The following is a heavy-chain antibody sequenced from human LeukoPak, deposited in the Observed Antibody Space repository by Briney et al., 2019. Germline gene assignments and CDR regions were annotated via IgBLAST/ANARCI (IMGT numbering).Heavy chain of an antibody. CDR2: IYSGGST. J-gene: IGHJ5*02. D-gene: IGHD4-17*01. CDR1: GFTFDDYA. V-gene: IGHV3-53*01. Sequence: GRSLRLSCAASGFTFDDYAMHWVRQAPGKGLEWVSVIYSGGSTYYADSVKGRFTISRDNSKNTLYLQMNTLRAEDTAVYYCARTYGDYLGPSWFDPWGQGTLVTVSS. CDR3: ARTYGDYLGPSWFDP.